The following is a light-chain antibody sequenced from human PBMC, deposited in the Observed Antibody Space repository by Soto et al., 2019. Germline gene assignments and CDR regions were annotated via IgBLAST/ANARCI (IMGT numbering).Light chain of an antibody. V-gene: IGKV3-20*01. CDR2: GAS. CDR3: QQYNSYSWT. J-gene: IGKJ1*01. CDR1: QSVSSSY. Sequence: EIVLTQSPGTLSLSPGERATLSCRASQSVSSSYLAWYQQKPGQAPSLLIYGASTRATGIPDRFSGSGSGTEFTLTISSLQPDDFATYYCQQYNSYSWTFGQGTKVEIK.